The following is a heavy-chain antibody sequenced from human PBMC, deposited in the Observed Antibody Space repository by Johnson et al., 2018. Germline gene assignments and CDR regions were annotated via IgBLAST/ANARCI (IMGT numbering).Heavy chain of an antibody. CDR2: IWYAGSNK. CDR1: GFTFSSYG. Sequence: QVQLVESGGGVVQPGRSLRLSCAASGFTFSSYGMHWVRQAPGKGLEWVAVIWYAGSNKYYADSVQGRFTISRDNSNNTLYRQMTSQRAEETAVYYCAGESVNYAYVWGTPTYYYYMDVWGKGTTVTVSS. V-gene: IGHV3-33*01. D-gene: IGHD3-16*01. CDR3: AGESVNYAYVWGTPTYYYYMDV. J-gene: IGHJ6*03.